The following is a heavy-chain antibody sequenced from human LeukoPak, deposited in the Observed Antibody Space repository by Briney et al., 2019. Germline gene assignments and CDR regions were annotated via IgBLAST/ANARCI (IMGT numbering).Heavy chain of an antibody. V-gene: IGHV3-30*04. D-gene: IGHD4-17*01. CDR3: ARDRLYGEFDY. Sequence: GGSLRLSCAASGFTFSSYEMNWVRQAPGKGLEWVAVISYDGSNKYYADSVKGRFTISRDNSKNTLYLQMNSLRAEDTAVYYCARDRLYGEFDYWGQGTLVTVSS. J-gene: IGHJ4*02. CDR2: ISYDGSNK. CDR1: GFTFSSYE.